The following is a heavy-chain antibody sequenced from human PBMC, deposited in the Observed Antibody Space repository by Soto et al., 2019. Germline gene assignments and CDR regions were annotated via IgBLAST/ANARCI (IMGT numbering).Heavy chain of an antibody. D-gene: IGHD3-3*01. V-gene: IGHV1-58*01. CDR3: AADGALYYDFWSGYNY. CDR1: GFTFTSSA. Sequence: QMQLVQSGPEVKKPGTSVKVSCKASGFTFTSSAVQWVRQARGQRLEWIGWIVVGSGNTNYAQKFQERVTITRDMSTSTAYMELSSLRSEDTAGYYCAADGALYYDFWSGYNYWGQGTLVTVSS. J-gene: IGHJ4*02. CDR2: IVVGSGNT.